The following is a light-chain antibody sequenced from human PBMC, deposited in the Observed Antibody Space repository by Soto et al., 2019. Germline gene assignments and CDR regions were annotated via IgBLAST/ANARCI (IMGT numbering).Light chain of an antibody. Sequence: EIVLTQSPGTLSLSPGERATVSCRASQSVSSNYFAWYQQRPGQAPRLLIYGPSSRATGIPDRFSGSGSGTDFTLTISRLEPEDFAVYYCQQYGDSPLTFGGGTKIEIK. CDR3: QQYGDSPLT. CDR1: QSVSSNY. CDR2: GPS. J-gene: IGKJ4*01. V-gene: IGKV3-20*01.